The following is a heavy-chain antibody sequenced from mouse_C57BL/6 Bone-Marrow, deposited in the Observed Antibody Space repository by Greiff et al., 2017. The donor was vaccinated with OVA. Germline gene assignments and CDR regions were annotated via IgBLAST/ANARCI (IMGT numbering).Heavy chain of an antibody. J-gene: IGHJ1*03. D-gene: IGHD1-1*01. V-gene: IGHV7-3*01. CDR2: IRNKANGYTT. CDR1: GFTFTDYY. CDR3: ARYHGRNFDV. Sequence: EVKLVESGGGLVQPGGSLSLSCAASGFTFTDYYMSWVRQPPGKALEWLGFIRNKANGYTTEYSASVKGRFTISRDNSQSILYLQMNALRAEDSATYYCARYHGRNFDVWGTGTTVTVSS.